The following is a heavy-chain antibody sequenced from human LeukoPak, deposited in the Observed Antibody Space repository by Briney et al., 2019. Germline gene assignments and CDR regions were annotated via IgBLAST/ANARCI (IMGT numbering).Heavy chain of an antibody. CDR2: IYPGDSDT. CDR3: ARPYSNGWFNFDY. V-gene: IGHV5-51*01. D-gene: IGHD6-19*01. Sequence: GESLKISCKGSGYSFTSYWIGWVRQMPGKGLEWMGIIYPGDSDTRNSPSFQGQVTISADKSITTAYLQWSSLRASDTAMYYCARPYSNGWFNFDYWGQGTLVTVSS. J-gene: IGHJ4*02. CDR1: GYSFTSYW.